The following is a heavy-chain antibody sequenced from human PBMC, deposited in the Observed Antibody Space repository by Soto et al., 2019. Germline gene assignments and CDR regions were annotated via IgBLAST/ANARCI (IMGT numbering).Heavy chain of an antibody. CDR3: ARWGIDFWSGYYKAFDI. D-gene: IGHD3-3*01. Sequence: ASVKVSCKASGYTFTSYGISWVRQAPGQGLEWMGWISAYNGNTNYAQKLQGRVTMTTDTSTSTAYMELRSLRSDDTAVYYCARWGIDFWSGYYKAFDIWGQGTMVTVSS. CDR2: ISAYNGNT. CDR1: GYTFTSYG. J-gene: IGHJ3*02. V-gene: IGHV1-18*01.